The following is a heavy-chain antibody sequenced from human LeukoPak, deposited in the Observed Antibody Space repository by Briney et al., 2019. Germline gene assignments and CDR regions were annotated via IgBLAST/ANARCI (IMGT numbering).Heavy chain of an antibody. D-gene: IGHD1-26*01. J-gene: IGHJ4*02. CDR2: IKPDGSDQ. Sequence: GGSLRLSCAASGFTFSSYWMSWVRQAPGKGLEWVANIKPDGSDQYYVDSVKGRFTISRDNAKNSLYLQMNRLRAEDTAVYYCARWSLGDYWGQGTLVTVSS. V-gene: IGHV3-7*01. CDR3: ARWSLGDY. CDR1: GFTFSSYW.